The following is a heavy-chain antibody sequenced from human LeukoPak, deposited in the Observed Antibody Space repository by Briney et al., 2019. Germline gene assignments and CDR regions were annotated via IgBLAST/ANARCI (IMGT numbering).Heavy chain of an antibody. CDR1: GYTFTGYY. D-gene: IGHD3-16*01. J-gene: IGHJ6*03. V-gene: IGHV1-2*02. CDR2: INPKSGGT. CDR3: ARVSVGGYYMDV. Sequence: PGASVKVSCKTSGYTFTGYYMHWVRQAPGQGLEWMGWINPKSGGTNYAEKFQGRVTMTRDTSISTAYMELSRLRSDDTAVYYCARVSVGGYYMDVWGKGTTVTISS.